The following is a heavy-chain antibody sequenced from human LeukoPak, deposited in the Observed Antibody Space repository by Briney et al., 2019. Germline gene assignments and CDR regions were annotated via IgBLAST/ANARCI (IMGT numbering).Heavy chain of an antibody. CDR3: ARGGAYYDSSGSPWVTDY. Sequence: SETLSLTCAVSGGSISSGGYSWRWIRQPPGKGLEWIGYIYHSGSTYYNPSLKSRVTISVNRSKNQFSLKLSSVTAADTAVYYCARGGAYYDSSGSPWVTDYWGQGTLVTVSS. V-gene: IGHV4-30-2*01. J-gene: IGHJ4*02. CDR1: GGSISSGGYS. D-gene: IGHD3-22*01. CDR2: IYHSGST.